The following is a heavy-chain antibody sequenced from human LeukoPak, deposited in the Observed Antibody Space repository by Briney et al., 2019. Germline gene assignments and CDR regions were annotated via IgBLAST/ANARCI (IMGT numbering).Heavy chain of an antibody. CDR1: GGSISNTNW. Sequence: PSETLSLTCGVSGGSISNTNWWSWVRPPPGQGLEWIGEISLSGLTNYNPSLKSRVTVSQDNSKNHLSLNLTSVTAADTAVYYCSRENGAFSPFGYWGQGTLVTVPS. V-gene: IGHV4-4*02. J-gene: IGHJ4*02. CDR2: ISLSGLT. CDR3: SRENGAFSPFGY. D-gene: IGHD2-8*01.